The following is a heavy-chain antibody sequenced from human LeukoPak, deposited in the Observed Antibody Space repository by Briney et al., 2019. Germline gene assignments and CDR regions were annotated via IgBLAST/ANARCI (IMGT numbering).Heavy chain of an antibody. D-gene: IGHD1-20*01. Sequence: GGSLRLSCAASGFTFSSYATSWVRQAPGKGLEWVSGISGGGRSTNYADSVKGRFTISRDNSKNTLYLQMNSLRAEDTAIYYCARSPYNWNYGDYWGQGTLVTVSS. CDR2: ISGGGRST. V-gene: IGHV3-23*01. J-gene: IGHJ4*02. CDR1: GFTFSSYA. CDR3: ARSPYNWNYGDY.